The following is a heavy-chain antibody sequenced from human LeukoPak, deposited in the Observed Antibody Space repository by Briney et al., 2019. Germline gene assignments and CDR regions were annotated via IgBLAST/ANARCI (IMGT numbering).Heavy chain of an antibody. J-gene: IGHJ6*02. CDR1: GGSISSYY. Sequence: PSETLSLTCTVSGGSISSYYWSWIRQPPGKGLEWIGYIYYSGSTNYNPSLKSRVTISVDTSKNQFSLKLSSVTAADTAVYYCARYGDLGSNRGYYYGMDVWGQGTTVTVSS. V-gene: IGHV4-59*08. D-gene: IGHD4-17*01. CDR2: IYYSGST. CDR3: ARYGDLGSNRGYYYGMDV.